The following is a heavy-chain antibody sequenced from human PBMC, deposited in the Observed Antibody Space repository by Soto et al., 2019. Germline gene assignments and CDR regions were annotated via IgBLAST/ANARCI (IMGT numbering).Heavy chain of an antibody. Sequence: GESLKISCKGSGYSFTSYWISWVRQMPGKGLEWMGRIDPSDSYTNYSPSFQGLVTISADKSISTAYLQWSSLKASDTAMYYCASPALDYYYYGMDVWGQGTTVTVSS. CDR2: IDPSDSYT. CDR1: GYSFTSYW. V-gene: IGHV5-10-1*01. D-gene: IGHD3-16*01. J-gene: IGHJ6*02. CDR3: ASPALDYYYYGMDV.